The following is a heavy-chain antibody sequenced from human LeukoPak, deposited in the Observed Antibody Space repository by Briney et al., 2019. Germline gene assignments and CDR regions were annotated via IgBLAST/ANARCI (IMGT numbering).Heavy chain of an antibody. D-gene: IGHD2-2*01. V-gene: IGHV5-51*01. J-gene: IGHJ3*02. CDR3: ARQDCSSTSCYFGAFDI. Sequence: GESLQISCKGSGYSFNTYWIGWVRRLPGKGLEWMGIIYPGDSDTRYSPSFQGQVTISADKSISTAYLQWSSLKASDTAMYYCARQDCSSTSCYFGAFDIWGQGTMVTVSS. CDR2: IYPGDSDT. CDR1: GYSFNTYW.